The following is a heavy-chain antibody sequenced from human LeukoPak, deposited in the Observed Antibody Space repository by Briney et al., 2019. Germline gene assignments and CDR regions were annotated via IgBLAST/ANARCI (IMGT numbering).Heavy chain of an antibody. D-gene: IGHD7-27*01. CDR1: GGSISSYY. CDR3: ARCDWGSTGYYFDY. V-gene: IGHV4-4*07. Sequence: SETLSLTCTVSGGSISSYYWSWLRQPAGKGLAWIGRIYTSGSTNYNPSLKSRVTMSVDTSKNQFSLKLSSVTAADTAVYYCARCDWGSTGYYFDYWGQGTLVTVSS. CDR2: IYTSGST. J-gene: IGHJ4*02.